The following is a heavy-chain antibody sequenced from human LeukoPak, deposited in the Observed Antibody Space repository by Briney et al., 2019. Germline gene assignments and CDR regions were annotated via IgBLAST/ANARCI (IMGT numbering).Heavy chain of an antibody. Sequence: GGSLRLSFTASGFTFGDYAMDWVRQAPGKGLEWVGIIRSKDYGGTTEYAASVKGRFTISRDDSKSVAYLQMNSLKTEDTAVYYCIRDFSLLEWLTSFDYWGQGTLVTVSS. CDR1: GFTFGDYA. CDR3: IRDFSLLEWLTSFDY. CDR2: IRSKDYGGTT. D-gene: IGHD3-3*01. V-gene: IGHV3-49*04. J-gene: IGHJ4*02.